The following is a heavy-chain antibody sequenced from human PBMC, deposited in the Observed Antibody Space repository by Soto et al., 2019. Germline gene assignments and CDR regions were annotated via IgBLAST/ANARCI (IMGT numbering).Heavy chain of an antibody. CDR2: IKQDGSEI. Sequence: GGSLRLSCAASGFTFSSSSMSWVRQAPGKGLEWVAKIKQDGSEIHYVGSVKGRFTISRDNVKNSLYLQMNNLSAEDTAVYNCERDKTWHNHDYWGQGTLVTVSS. V-gene: IGHV3-7*03. J-gene: IGHJ4*02. CDR3: ERDKTWHNHDY. CDR1: GFTFSSSS. D-gene: IGHD2-21*01.